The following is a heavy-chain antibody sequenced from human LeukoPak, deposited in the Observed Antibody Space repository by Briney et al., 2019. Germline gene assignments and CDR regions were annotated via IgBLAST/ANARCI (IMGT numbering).Heavy chain of an antibody. CDR1: GGSISSYY. Sequence: SETLSLTCTVSGGSISSYYWSWIRQPPGKGLEWIGYIYYSGSTNYNPSLKSRVTISVDTSKNQFSLKLSSVTGADTAVYYCARVSASSGWYMLVDPWGQGTLVTVSS. J-gene: IGHJ5*02. V-gene: IGHV4-59*01. CDR2: IYYSGST. D-gene: IGHD6-19*01. CDR3: ARVSASSGWYMLVDP.